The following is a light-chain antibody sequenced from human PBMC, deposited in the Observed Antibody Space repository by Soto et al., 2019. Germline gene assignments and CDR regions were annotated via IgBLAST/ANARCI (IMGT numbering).Light chain of an antibody. V-gene: IGKV3D-15*01. CDR3: KQYNTWPPFT. CDR1: QTVRNN. J-gene: IGKJ5*01. CDR2: DAS. Sequence: ELVLTRSPGTLSLSPGERATLSCRASQTVRNNYLAWYQQKPGQAPRLLIYDASSRATGIPARFSGSGSGTEFTLTISSLQSEDFAVYYCKQYNTWPPFTFGQGTRLEIK.